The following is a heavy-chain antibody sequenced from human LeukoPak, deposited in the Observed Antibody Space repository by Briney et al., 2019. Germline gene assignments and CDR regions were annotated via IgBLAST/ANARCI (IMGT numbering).Heavy chain of an antibody. CDR3: ARDAGNGPYCSSTSCSYFDY. J-gene: IGHJ4*02. V-gene: IGHV3-53*05. Sequence: PGGSLRLSCAASGFTVSSNYMSWVRQAPGKGLEWVSVIYSGGSTYYADSVKGRFTISRDNFKNTLYLQMNSLRAEDTAVYYCARDAGNGPYCSSTSCSYFDYRGQGTLVTVSS. CDR1: GFTVSSNY. D-gene: IGHD2-2*01. CDR2: IYSGGST.